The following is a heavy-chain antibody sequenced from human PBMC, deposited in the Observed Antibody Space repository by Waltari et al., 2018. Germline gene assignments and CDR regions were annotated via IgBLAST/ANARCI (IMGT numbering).Heavy chain of an antibody. V-gene: IGHV1-69*13. CDR1: GGTLKNYA. CDR3: ATLNSADRDY. CDR2: IIPIYGQS. J-gene: IGHJ4*02. Sequence: QVHLVQSGTELKKPGSSVRVSCRESGGTLKNYAVTWGRQPLGQGLEWMGIIIPIYGQSNYAQNFQGRLTIAADDSTDTVYMDLSGLRSEDTATYYCATLNSADRDYWGQGTLVTVSP.